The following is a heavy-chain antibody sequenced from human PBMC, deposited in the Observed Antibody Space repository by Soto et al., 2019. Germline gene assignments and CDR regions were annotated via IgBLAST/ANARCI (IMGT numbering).Heavy chain of an antibody. V-gene: IGHV1-24*01. CDR2: FDPEDGET. CDR1: GYTLTELS. D-gene: IGHD5-12*01. J-gene: IGHJ4*02. CDR3: ATVRYGYSGYDLFDY. Sequence: ASVKVSCKVSGYTLTELSMHWVRQAPGKGLEWMGGFDPEDGETIYAQKFQGRVTMTEDTSTDTAYMELSSLRSEDTAVYYCATVRYGYSGYDLFDYWGQGILVTVSS.